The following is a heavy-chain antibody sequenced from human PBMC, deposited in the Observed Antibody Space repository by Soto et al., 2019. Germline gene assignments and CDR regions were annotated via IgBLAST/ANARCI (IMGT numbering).Heavy chain of an antibody. D-gene: IGHD6-13*01. V-gene: IGHV4-38-2*02. J-gene: IGHJ5*02. CDR1: GYSISSGYY. CDR2: IYHSGST. Sequence: PSETLSLTCAVSGYSISSGYYWGWIRQPPGKGLEWIGSIYHSGSTYYNPSLKSRVTISVDTSNNQFSLKLSSVTAADTAVYYCARDHIAAAGTNWFDPWGQGTLVTVS. CDR3: ARDHIAAAGTNWFDP.